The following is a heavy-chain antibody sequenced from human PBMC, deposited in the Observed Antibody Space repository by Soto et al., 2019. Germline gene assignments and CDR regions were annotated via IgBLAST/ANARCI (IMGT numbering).Heavy chain of an antibody. D-gene: IGHD6-6*01. CDR3: AKYRLRIAAREGVFDY. CDR2: ISGSGGST. Sequence: EVQLLESGGGLVQPGGSLRLSCAASGFTFSSYAMSWVRQAPGKGLEWVSAISGSGGSTYYADSVKGRFTISRDNSKNTLYLQMNSLRAEDTAVYYCAKYRLRIAAREGVFDYWGQGTLVTVSS. V-gene: IGHV3-23*01. J-gene: IGHJ4*02. CDR1: GFTFSSYA.